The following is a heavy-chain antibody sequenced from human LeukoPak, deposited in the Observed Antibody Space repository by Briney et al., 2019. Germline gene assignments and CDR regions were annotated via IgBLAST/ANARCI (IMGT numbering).Heavy chain of an antibody. J-gene: IGHJ4*02. V-gene: IGHV4-59*01. CDR3: ARVTKAYDILTGYHNVIFDY. CDR1: GGSISSYY. CDR2: IYYSGST. Sequence: SETLSLTCTVSGGSISSYYWSWLRQPPGKGLEWIGYIYYSGSTNYNPSLKSRVTISVDTSKNQFSLTLSSVTAADTAVYYCARVTKAYDILTGYHNVIFDYWGQGTLVTVSS. D-gene: IGHD3-9*01.